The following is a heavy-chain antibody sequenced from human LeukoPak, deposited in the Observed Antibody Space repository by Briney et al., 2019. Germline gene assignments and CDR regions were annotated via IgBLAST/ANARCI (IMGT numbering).Heavy chain of an antibody. V-gene: IGHV3-7*01. CDR3: AREGGVYCSSTSCYDPHAFDI. J-gene: IGHJ3*02. Sequence: PGGSLRLSCAASGFTFSSYWMSWVRQAPGKGLEWVANIKQDGSEKYYVDSVKGRFTISRDNAKNSLYLQMNSLRAEDTAVYHCAREGGVYCSSTSCYDPHAFDIWGQGTMVTVSS. CDR2: IKQDGSEK. CDR1: GFTFSSYW. D-gene: IGHD2-2*01.